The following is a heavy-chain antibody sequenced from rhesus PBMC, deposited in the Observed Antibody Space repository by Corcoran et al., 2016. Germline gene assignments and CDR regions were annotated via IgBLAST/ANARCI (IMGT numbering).Heavy chain of an antibody. V-gene: IGHV3-115*02. Sequence: EVQLAESGGGLVQPGGSLRLSCAASGFTFSGYEMHWVRQAPGKGLESVSVIGGDSSYPHYADSVKGRFTISRDNAKNSLSLQMNRLRAEDTAVYYCARRHVTGTTAVDYWGQGVLVTVSS. J-gene: IGHJ4*01. CDR3: ARRHVTGTTAVDY. CDR2: IGGDSSYP. D-gene: IGHD1-7*02. CDR1: GFTFSGYE.